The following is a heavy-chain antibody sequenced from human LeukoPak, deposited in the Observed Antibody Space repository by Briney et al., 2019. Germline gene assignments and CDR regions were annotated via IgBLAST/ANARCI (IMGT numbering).Heavy chain of an antibody. CDR3: VYGEWRDGRCSSGAY. CDR2: TRDDGSKD. Sequence: GGSLTVSCDASVFAFHVYCMHWVRQAPGKGLEWLAYTRDDGSKDWYGDSVKGRFTILRDNSESTLYLQMNSLRREDTAVYYCVYGEWRDGRCSSGAYWGQGTLVTVSS. J-gene: IGHJ4*02. D-gene: IGHD2-15*01. CDR1: VFAFHVYC. V-gene: IGHV3-30*02.